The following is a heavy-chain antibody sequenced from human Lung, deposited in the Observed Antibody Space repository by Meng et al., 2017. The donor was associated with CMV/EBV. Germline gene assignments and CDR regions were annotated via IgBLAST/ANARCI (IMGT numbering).Heavy chain of an antibody. D-gene: IGHD3-10*01. V-gene: IGHV3-21*01. J-gene: IGHJ4*02. CDR2: ISHSTAYI. CDR1: GFTFSSYT. Sequence: SCEASGFTFSSYTMNWVRQAPGKGLDWVSSISHSTAYIFYADSVKGRFTISRDNAKNSLYLQMNGLRAEDTAVYYCARDQSMVRGLDYWGQGTLVTVSS. CDR3: ARDQSMVRGLDY.